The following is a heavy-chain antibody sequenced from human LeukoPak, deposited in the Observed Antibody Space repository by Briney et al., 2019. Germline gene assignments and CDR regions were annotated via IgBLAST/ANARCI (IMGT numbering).Heavy chain of an antibody. D-gene: IGHD2-2*01. CDR1: GGAFSGYY. Sequence: SETLSLTCAVYGGAFSGYYWSWIRQPPGKGLEWIGEINYSGSTNYNPSLKSRVTISVDTSKNQFSLKLSSVTAADTAVYYCARESGYCSSTSCHGYYYYYYYMDVWGKGTTVTVSS. V-gene: IGHV4-34*01. J-gene: IGHJ6*03. CDR3: ARESGYCSSTSCHGYYYYYYYMDV. CDR2: INYSGST.